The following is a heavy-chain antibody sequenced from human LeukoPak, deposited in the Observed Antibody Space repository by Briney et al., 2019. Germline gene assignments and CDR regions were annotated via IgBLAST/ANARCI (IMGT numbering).Heavy chain of an antibody. Sequence: PSETLSLTCAVSGFSISSGYYWGWIRQPPGKGLEWIGSIYHSGSTYYNPSLKSRVTISVDTSKNQFPLKLSSVTAADTAVYYCASLYCSSTSCYTGAEYFQHWGQGTLVTVSS. CDR3: ASLYCSSTSCYTGAEYFQH. J-gene: IGHJ1*01. CDR2: IYHSGST. V-gene: IGHV4-38-2*01. CDR1: GFSISSGYY. D-gene: IGHD2-2*02.